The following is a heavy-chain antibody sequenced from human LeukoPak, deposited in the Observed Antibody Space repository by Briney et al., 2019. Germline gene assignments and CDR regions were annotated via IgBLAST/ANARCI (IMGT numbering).Heavy chain of an antibody. CDR1: GFTFSDYY. V-gene: IGHV3-11*06. J-gene: IGHJ4*02. D-gene: IGHD6-13*01. Sequence: GGSLRLSCEASGFTFSDYYWSWIRQAPGKGLEWISYISGSSSHINYADSVKGRFTISRDNAKKSVYLQMDSLRVEDTAVYYCARDQIGSWWGQGTLVIVSS. CDR2: ISGSSSHI. CDR3: ARDQIGSW.